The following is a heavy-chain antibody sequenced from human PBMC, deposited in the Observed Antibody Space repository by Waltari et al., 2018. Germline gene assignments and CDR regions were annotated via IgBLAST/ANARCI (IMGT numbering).Heavy chain of an antibody. Sequence: EVQLVESGGGLVQPGGSLALSCATSGFTHSMYWLLWVRQAPGKGRVWVSRSNSDGSSTSYADSVKGLFTISKDNAKNTVYLQMNSLRAEDTAIYYCARGARRTTVTTGWWYFDLWGRGTLVTVSS. CDR2: SNSDGSST. V-gene: IGHV3-74*01. J-gene: IGHJ2*01. CDR3: ARGARRTTVTTGWWYFDL. CDR1: GFTHSMYW. D-gene: IGHD4-17*01.